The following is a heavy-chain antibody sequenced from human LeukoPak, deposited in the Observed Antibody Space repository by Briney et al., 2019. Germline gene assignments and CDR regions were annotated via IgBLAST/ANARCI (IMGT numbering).Heavy chain of an antibody. Sequence: GGSLRLSCAASGFTFSSYEMNWVRQAPGKGLEWVSYISSSGSTIYYADSVKGRFTISRDNAKNSLYLRMNSLTAEDTAIYYCARISKTNWFDPWGQGTLVTVSS. CDR1: GFTFSSYE. CDR3: ARISKTNWFDP. V-gene: IGHV3-48*03. J-gene: IGHJ5*02. CDR2: ISSSGSTI.